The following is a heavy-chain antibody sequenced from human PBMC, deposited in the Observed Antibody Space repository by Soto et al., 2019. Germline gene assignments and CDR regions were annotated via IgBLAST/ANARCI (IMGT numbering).Heavy chain of an antibody. CDR1: GFTFSSYA. D-gene: IGHD3-16*02. Sequence: QVQLVESGGGVVQPGRSLRLSCAASGFTFSSYAMHWVRQAPGKGLEWVAVISYDGSNKYYADSVKGRFTISRDNSKDPLYLQMNSLRAEETAVYYCARDGLDDYVWGSYRYQDYWGHGTLVTVSS. CDR3: ARDGLDDYVWGSYRYQDY. CDR2: ISYDGSNK. V-gene: IGHV3-30-3*01. J-gene: IGHJ4*01.